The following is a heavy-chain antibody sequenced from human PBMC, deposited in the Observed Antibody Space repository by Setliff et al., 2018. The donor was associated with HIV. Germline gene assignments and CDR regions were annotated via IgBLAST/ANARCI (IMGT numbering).Heavy chain of an antibody. J-gene: IGHJ4*02. CDR1: GGSIMSDGYY. V-gene: IGHV4-31*03. CDR2: IYNRGYT. D-gene: IGHD5-12*01. CDR3: AKSPGFSGDGGSG. Sequence: SETLSLTCTVSGGSIMSDGYYWNWIRQRPGKGLEWIGYIYNRGYTYYNPSLKSRVTTSIDTSKNQFSLRLTSVTAADTAVYYCAKSPGFSGDGGSGWGQGTLVTVSS.